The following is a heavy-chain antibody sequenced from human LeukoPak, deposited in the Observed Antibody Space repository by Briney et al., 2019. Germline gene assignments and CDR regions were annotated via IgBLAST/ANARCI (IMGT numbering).Heavy chain of an antibody. CDR3: ARAAVVASTLPAY. J-gene: IGHJ4*02. CDR2: IDYTGSSK. V-gene: IGHV3-48*04. D-gene: IGHD2-15*01. Sequence: GGSLRLSCAVSGFTFSNYWMSWVRQAPGKGLEWISYIDYTGSSKYYADSVKGRFTISRDNAKNSLYLQMNSLRAEDTGLYYCARAAVVASTLPAYWGQGSLVTVSS. CDR1: GFTFSNYW.